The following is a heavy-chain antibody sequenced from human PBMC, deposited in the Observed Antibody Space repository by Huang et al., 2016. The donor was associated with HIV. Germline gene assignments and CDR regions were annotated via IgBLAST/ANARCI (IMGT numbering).Heavy chain of an antibody. D-gene: IGHD3-3*01. CDR3: ARGGAPYYDFWSGGHHYGMDV. CDR1: GFTFRSYW. V-gene: IGHV3-7*04. Sequence: EVQLVESGGGLVQPGGSLRLSCAASGFTFRSYWWCWVRQASGTGWDVVANIKQEGSEKYYGDAVKGRCTISRDNVKNALYLQMYSLRVEDTAIFYCARGGAPYYDFWSGGHHYGMDVWGQGTTVTVSS. J-gene: IGHJ6*02. CDR2: IKQEGSEK.